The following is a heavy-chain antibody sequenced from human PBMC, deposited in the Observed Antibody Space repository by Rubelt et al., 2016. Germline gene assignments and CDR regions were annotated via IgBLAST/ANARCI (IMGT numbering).Heavy chain of an antibody. D-gene: IGHD3-3*01. CDR3: ARMVNDFWSGYHNWFDP. J-gene: IGHJ5*02. CDR1: GYTFTSYD. V-gene: IGHV1-8*01. CDR2: MNPNSGNT. Sequence: QVQLVQSGAEVKKPGASVKVSCKASGYTFTSYDINWVRQATGQGLEWMGWMNPNSGNTGYAQKFQGRVTMTRNTSISTAYMELSSLRSEDTAVDYCARMVNDFWSGYHNWFDPWGQGTLVTVSS.